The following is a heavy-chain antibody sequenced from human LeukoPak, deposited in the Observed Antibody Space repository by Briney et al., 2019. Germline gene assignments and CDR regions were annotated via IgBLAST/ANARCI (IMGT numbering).Heavy chain of an antibody. CDR1: GFTFSNYA. D-gene: IGHD3-3*01. Sequence: PGGSLRLSCAASGFTFSNYAMSWVRQAPGKGLEWVSAISGSFISTYYADSVKGRFTISRDNAKDTLYLQMDSLRVEDTAIYYCARAEFVGYDFWSGYYRNDAFDIWGQGTLVTVSS. J-gene: IGHJ3*02. CDR2: ISGSFIST. V-gene: IGHV3-23*01. CDR3: ARAEFVGYDFWSGYYRNDAFDI.